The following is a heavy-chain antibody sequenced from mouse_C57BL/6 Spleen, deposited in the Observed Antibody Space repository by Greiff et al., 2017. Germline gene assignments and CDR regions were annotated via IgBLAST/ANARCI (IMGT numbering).Heavy chain of an antibody. CDR3: ARGGTNFDY. CDR2: IDPEDGET. D-gene: IGHD4-1*01. J-gene: IGHJ2*01. Sequence: EVQLQESGAELVKPGASVTLSCTASGFNIKDYYMHWVKQRTEQGLEWIGRIDPEDGETKYARKFQGKATITADTSSNTAYLQLSSLTSEDTAVYYCARGGTNFDYWGQGTTLTVSS. CDR1: GFNIKDYY. V-gene: IGHV14-2*01.